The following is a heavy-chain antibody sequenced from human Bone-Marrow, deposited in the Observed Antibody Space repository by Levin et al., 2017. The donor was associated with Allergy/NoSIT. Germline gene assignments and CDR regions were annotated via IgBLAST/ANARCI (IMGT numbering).Heavy chain of an antibody. V-gene: IGHV3-21*01. D-gene: IGHD6-13*01. CDR3: ARDSLGTSSSWYFFDW. CDR1: GFAFSRHT. CDR2: ISSSGNHI. J-gene: IGHJ4*02. Sequence: PGGSLRLSCAASGFAFSRHTMHWVRQAPGKGLEWVASISSSGNHIFSSDLLKGRFTISRDNAKNSLYLQMHSLRDGETAVYYCARDSLGTSSSWYFFDWWGQGTLVTVSS.